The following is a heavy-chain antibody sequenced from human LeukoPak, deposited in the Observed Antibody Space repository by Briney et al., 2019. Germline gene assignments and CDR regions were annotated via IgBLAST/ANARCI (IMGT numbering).Heavy chain of an antibody. V-gene: IGHV1-2*02. D-gene: IGHD7-27*01. CDR2: INPNSGGT. J-gene: IGHJ3*02. CDR1: GYTFIGYY. Sequence: ASGKVSCKASGYTFIGYYMHWVRQAPGQGLEWMGWINPNSGGTNYAQKFQGRVTMTRDTSISTAYMELSRLRSDDTAVYYCARDNTGEGKAFDIWGQGTMVTVSS. CDR3: ARDNTGEGKAFDI.